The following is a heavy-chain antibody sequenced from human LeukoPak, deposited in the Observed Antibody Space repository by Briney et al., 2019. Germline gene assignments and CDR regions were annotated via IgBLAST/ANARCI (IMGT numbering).Heavy chain of an antibody. CDR1: GGSISSYY. D-gene: IGHD3-10*01. J-gene: IGHJ4*02. V-gene: IGHV4-59*01. CDR3: ARESGDGSGSYYNDY. CDR2: IYYNGST. Sequence: PSETLSLTCTVSGGSISSYYWSWIRQPPGRGLEWIGYIYYNGSTNCNPSLKSRVTISVATSKNHFSLKLSSVTAADTAVYYCARESGDGSGSYYNDYWGQGTLVTVSS.